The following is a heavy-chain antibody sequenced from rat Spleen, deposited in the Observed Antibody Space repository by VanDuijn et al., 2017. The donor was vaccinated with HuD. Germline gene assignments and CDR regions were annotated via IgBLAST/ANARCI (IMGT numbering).Heavy chain of an antibody. CDR3: ATEDYGLTGFGY. V-gene: IGHV5-27*01. CDR1: GFTFSNYN. D-gene: IGHD1-3*01. CDR2: ISTGGGNT. Sequence: EVQLGEFGGGLLQPGRSLNPLCAAPGFTFSNYNIAWVSQAPTKGHEWFAYISTGGGNTYYRDFVKGRFTISRDNAKSTLYLQMDSLRAEDTATYYCATEDYGLTGFGYWGQGTLVTVSS. J-gene: IGHJ3*01.